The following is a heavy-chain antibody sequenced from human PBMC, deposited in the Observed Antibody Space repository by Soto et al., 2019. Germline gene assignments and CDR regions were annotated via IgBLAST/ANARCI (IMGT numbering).Heavy chain of an antibody. D-gene: IGHD3-22*01. Sequence: ASVKVSCKASGYTFTDYSMHWVRQAPGQGLEWMGWINPNSGGTDYAQKFQGWVTMTRDTSINTAYMELSRLRSDDTAVYYFASSLRGVDYYDSSGYYPLDYWGQGTLVTVSS. CDR1: GYTFTDYS. V-gene: IGHV1-2*04. J-gene: IGHJ4*02. CDR2: INPNSGGT. CDR3: ASSLRGVDYYDSSGYYPLDY.